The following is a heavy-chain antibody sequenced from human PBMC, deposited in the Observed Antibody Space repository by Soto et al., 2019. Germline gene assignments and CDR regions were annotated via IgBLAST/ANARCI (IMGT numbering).Heavy chain of an antibody. Sequence: EVQLVESGGGLVQPGGSLRLSCAASGFTFSSYSMNWVRQAPGKGLEWVSYISSSSSSIYYADSVKGRFTISRDNAKNSLYLQMNGLRAEDTAVYYCARVGWELLLAYFDSWGQGSRVTVSS. CDR3: ARVGWELLLAYFDS. CDR2: ISSSSSSI. CDR1: GFTFSSYS. J-gene: IGHJ4*02. D-gene: IGHD1-26*01. V-gene: IGHV3-48*01.